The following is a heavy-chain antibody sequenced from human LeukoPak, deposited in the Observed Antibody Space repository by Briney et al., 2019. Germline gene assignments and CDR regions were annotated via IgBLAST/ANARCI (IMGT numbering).Heavy chain of an antibody. CDR3: AKGAHRYCSGGSCYFDY. V-gene: IGHV3-23*01. CDR1: GFTFSSYA. Sequence: GGSLRLSCAASGFTFSSYAMSWVRQAPGKGLEWVSAISGSGGSTCYADSVKGRFTISRDNSKNTLYLQMNSLRAEDTAVYYCAKGAHRYCSGGSCYFDYWGQGTLVTVSS. J-gene: IGHJ4*02. D-gene: IGHD2-15*01. CDR2: ISGSGGST.